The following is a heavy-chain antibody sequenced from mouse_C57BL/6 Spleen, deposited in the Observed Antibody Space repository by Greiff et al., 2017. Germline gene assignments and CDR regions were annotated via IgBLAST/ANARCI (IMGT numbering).Heavy chain of an antibody. CDR3: ARGGIYYYYDGFAY. Sequence: QVQLQQSGAELVRPGTSVKVSCKASGYAFTNYLIEWVKQRPGQGLEWIGVINPGSGGTNYNEKFKGKATLTADKSSSTAYMQLSSLTSEDSAVYFCARGGIYYYYDGFAYWGQGTLVTVSA. V-gene: IGHV1-54*01. CDR1: GYAFTNYL. D-gene: IGHD2-4*01. J-gene: IGHJ3*01. CDR2: INPGSGGT.